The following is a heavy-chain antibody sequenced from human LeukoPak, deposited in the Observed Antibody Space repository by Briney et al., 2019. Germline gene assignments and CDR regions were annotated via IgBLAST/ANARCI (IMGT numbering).Heavy chain of an antibody. V-gene: IGHV4-59*01. CDR2: VYYSGST. CDR3: ASSEGLSGYDAFDT. CDR1: GASINTYY. D-gene: IGHD1-14*01. Sequence: PSETLSLTCTVSGASINTYYWSWIRQPPGKGLEWIGYVYYSGSTNYNPSLKSRLTISVDTSKHQFSLELSSVTAADTAVYYCASSEGLSGYDAFDTWDQGTMVAVSS. J-gene: IGHJ3*02.